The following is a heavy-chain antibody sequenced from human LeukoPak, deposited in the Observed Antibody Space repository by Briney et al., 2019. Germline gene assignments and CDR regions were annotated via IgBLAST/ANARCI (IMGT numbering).Heavy chain of an antibody. CDR3: ARAPLRYFDWLFPFDY. Sequence: ASVKVSCKASGYTFTSYYMHWVRQAPGQGLEWMGIINPSGGSTSYAQKLQGRVTMTRNTSISTAYMELSSLRSEDTAVYYCARAPLRYFDWLFPFDYWGQGTLVTVSS. V-gene: IGHV1-46*01. CDR1: GYTFTSYY. CDR2: INPSGGST. D-gene: IGHD3-9*01. J-gene: IGHJ4*02.